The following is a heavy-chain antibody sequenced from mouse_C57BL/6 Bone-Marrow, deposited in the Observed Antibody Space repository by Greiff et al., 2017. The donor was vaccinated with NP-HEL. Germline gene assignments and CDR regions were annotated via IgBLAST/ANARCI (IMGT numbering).Heavy chain of an antibody. J-gene: IGHJ1*03. CDR2: LDPSDSST. CDR3: ARYWDWYFDV. V-gene: IGHV1-59*01. CDR1: GYTFPSYW. Sequence: QVQLKQPGAELVRPGTSVKLSCKASGYTFPSYWMHWVPQRPGQGLEWLGVLDPSDSSTNYNPQFTGKATLTVDTSSSTAYMQLSSLTSEDSAVYYCARYWDWYFDVWGTGTTVTVSS. D-gene: IGHD4-1*01.